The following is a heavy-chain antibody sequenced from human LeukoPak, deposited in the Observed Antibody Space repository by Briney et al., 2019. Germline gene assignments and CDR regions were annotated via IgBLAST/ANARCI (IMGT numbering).Heavy chain of an antibody. CDR3: ARAASYHFFDY. J-gene: IGHJ4*02. D-gene: IGHD1-26*01. Sequence: HWASVKVSCKASGYTFTSYGISWVRQAPGQGLEWMGIINPSGGSTSYAQKFQGRVTMTRDTSTSTVYMELSSLRSEDTAVYYCARAASYHFFDYWGQGTLVTVSS. CDR2: INPSGGST. V-gene: IGHV1-46*01. CDR1: GYTFTSYG.